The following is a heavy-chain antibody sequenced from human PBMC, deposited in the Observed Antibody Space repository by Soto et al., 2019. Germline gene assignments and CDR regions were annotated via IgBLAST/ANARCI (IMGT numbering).Heavy chain of an antibody. D-gene: IGHD1-1*01. CDR1: GGTTSSDT. V-gene: IGHV1-69*02. CDR2: IVPMIGKV. Sequence: QVQLLQSGAEVEKPGSSVQVSCKVSGGTTSSDTIGWVRQAPGQGLQWMGNIVPMIGKVDYAQTFQDRVTLTADKSTRTAYMELSRLRSEDTAVYFCALRTGNWNPLADWGQGTLVTVSS. CDR3: ALRTGNWNPLAD. J-gene: IGHJ4*02.